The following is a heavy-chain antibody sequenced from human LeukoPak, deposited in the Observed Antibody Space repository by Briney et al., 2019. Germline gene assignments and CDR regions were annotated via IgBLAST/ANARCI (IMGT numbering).Heavy chain of an antibody. Sequence: GGSLRLSCSASGFTFSSYAMHWVRHAPRKGLQYVSAISSNGGSTYYADSVKGRFTISRDNSKNTLYLQMSSLRAEDTAVYYCVKDRYYGSGSWYYGMDVWGKGTMVTVSS. J-gene: IGHJ6*04. D-gene: IGHD3-10*01. V-gene: IGHV3-64D*06. CDR1: GFTFSSYA. CDR3: VKDRYYGSGSWYYGMDV. CDR2: ISSNGGST.